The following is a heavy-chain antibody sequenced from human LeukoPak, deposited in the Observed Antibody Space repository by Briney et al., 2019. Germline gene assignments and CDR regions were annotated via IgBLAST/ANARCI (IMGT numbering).Heavy chain of an antibody. CDR1: RYTFTSYY. Sequence: ASVKVSCKASRYTFTSYYIHWVRQAPGQGLEWMGIINPSGGSTSYAQKFQGRVTMTGDTSTSTVYMEVSSLRSEDTAVYYCAKVPPRAAAGKEAPKYGMDVWGQGTTVTVSS. CDR2: INPSGGST. V-gene: IGHV1-46*01. J-gene: IGHJ6*02. D-gene: IGHD6-13*01. CDR3: AKVPPRAAAGKEAPKYGMDV.